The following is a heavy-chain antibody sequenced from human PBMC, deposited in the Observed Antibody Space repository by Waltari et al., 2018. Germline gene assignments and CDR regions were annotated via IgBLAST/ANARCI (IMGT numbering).Heavy chain of an antibody. CDR1: GGTVSSYA. CDR2: IIPICGTA. Sequence: QVQLVQSGAEVETPGTSVKVSCKAAGGTVSSYAVRWVPQAPGQGLEWMGGIIPICGTANYAQKFQGKVTITTDESTSTAYMELSSLRSEDTAVYYCARGRSYGSGSTSFDYWGQGTLVTVSS. V-gene: IGHV1-69*05. J-gene: IGHJ4*02. CDR3: ARGRSYGSGSTSFDY. D-gene: IGHD3-10*01.